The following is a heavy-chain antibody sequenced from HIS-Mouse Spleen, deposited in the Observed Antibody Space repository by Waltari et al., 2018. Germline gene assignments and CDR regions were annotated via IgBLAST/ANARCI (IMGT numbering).Heavy chain of an antibody. V-gene: IGHV1-8*01. CDR2: MNPNSGNT. J-gene: IGHJ5*02. CDR1: GYTFTSYD. Sequence: QVQLVQSGAEVKKPGASVKVSCKASGYTFTSYDINWVRQATGQGLEWMGWMNPNSGNTGYAQKFKGRVTMTRNTSISTAYMELSSLRSEDTAVYYCARIGSHRRGYSYGYWFDPWGQGTLVTVSS. CDR3: ARIGSHRRGYSYGYWFDP. D-gene: IGHD5-18*01.